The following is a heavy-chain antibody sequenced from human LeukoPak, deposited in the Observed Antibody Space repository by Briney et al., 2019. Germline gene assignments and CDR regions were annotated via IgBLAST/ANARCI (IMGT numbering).Heavy chain of an antibody. D-gene: IGHD4-17*01. CDR2: ISGSGGTA. CDR3: AKSSGYSDYAWFDS. V-gene: IGHV3-23*01. CDR1: GFTINNYA. J-gene: IGHJ5*01. Sequence: GGSLRLSCAASGFTINNYAMTWVRQAPGKGLEWVSLISGSGGTAYYADSVKGRFTISRDKSKNTVFLQMNSLRDDDTALYFCAKSSGYSDYAWFDSWGQGTLVTVSS.